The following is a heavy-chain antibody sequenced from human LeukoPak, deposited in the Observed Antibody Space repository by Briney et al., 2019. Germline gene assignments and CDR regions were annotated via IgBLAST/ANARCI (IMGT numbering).Heavy chain of an antibody. CDR1: GFTFSDYY. CDR3: ARSTNYYDSSGYFDY. V-gene: IGHV3-11*04. D-gene: IGHD3-22*01. CDR2: ISSSSSTI. J-gene: IGHJ4*02. Sequence: GGSLRLSCAASGFTFSDYYMSWIRQAPGKGLEWVSYISSSSSTIYYADSVKGRFTISRDNAKNSLYLQMNSLRAEDTAVYYCARSTNYYDSSGYFDYWGQGTLVTVSS.